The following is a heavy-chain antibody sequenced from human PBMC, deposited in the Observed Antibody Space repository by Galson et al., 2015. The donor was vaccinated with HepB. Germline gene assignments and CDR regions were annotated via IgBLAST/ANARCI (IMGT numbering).Heavy chain of an antibody. V-gene: IGHV1-3*01. Sequence: SVKVSCKASGFTFTSYAMHWVRQAPGQRLEWMGWINAGNGNTKYSQKFQGRVTITRDTSASTAYMDLSSLRSEYTAVYYCARNYSGGDCYRDFYYYYYMDVWGKGTTVTVSS. CDR2: INAGNGNT. D-gene: IGHD2-21*01. CDR1: GFTFTSYA. CDR3: ARNYSGGDCYRDFYYYYYMDV. J-gene: IGHJ6*03.